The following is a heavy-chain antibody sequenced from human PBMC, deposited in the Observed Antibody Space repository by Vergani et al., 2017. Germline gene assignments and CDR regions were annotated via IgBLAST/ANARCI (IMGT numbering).Heavy chain of an antibody. Sequence: EVQLVESGGDLVQPGRSLRLSCTASGFTFGYYAMDWFRQAPGQGLEWVGGIRSKAYGQATIYAASVKGRFTISRDDSKSIPYLQINNLQTEDTAMYYCVRDQVTMLRGSDALDIWGQGTMVTVSS. D-gene: IGHD3-10*01. CDR1: GFTFGYYA. V-gene: IGHV3-49*03. J-gene: IGHJ3*02. CDR2: IRSKAYGQAT. CDR3: VRDQVTMLRGSDALDI.